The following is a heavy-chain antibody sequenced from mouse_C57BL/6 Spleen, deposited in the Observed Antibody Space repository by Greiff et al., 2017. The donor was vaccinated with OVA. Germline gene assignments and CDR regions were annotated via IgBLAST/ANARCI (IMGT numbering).Heavy chain of an antibody. D-gene: IGHD1-1*01. V-gene: IGHV3-6*01. CDR2: ISYDGSN. J-gene: IGHJ2*01. Sequence: VQLKESGPGLVKPSQSLSLTCSVTGYSITSGYYWNWIRQFPGNKLEWMGYISYDGSNNYNPSLKNRISITRDTSKNQFFLKLNSVTTEDTATYYCARIITPWYFDYWGQGTTLTVSS. CDR3: ARIITPWYFDY. CDR1: GYSITSGYY.